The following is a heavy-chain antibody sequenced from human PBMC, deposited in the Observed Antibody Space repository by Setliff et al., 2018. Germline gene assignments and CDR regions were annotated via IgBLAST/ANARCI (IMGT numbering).Heavy chain of an antibody. V-gene: IGHV4-34*01. J-gene: IGHJ4*02. CDR2: IYYSGST. CDR1: GGSFSGYY. CDR3: ARGYSGYDYLKPFDY. Sequence: PSETLSLTCAVYGGSFSGYYWGWIRQPPGKGLEWIGSIYYSGSTYYNPSLKSRVTISVDTSKNQFSLKLSSVTAADTGVYYCARGYSGYDYLKPFDYWGQGTLVTVSS. D-gene: IGHD5-12*01.